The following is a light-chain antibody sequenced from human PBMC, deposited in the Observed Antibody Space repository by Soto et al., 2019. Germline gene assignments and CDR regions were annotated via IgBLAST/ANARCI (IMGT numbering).Light chain of an antibody. CDR2: DAS. CDR1: QSISTW. J-gene: IGKJ4*01. CDR3: QQRSNWPPGLT. Sequence: DIQMTQSPSTLSAFVGDRVTITCRASQSISTWLAWYQQKPGKAPKLLIYDASSLESGVPSRFSGSGSGTEFTLTISSLQPEGFAVYYCQQRSNWPPGLTFGGGTKVEIK. V-gene: IGKV1-5*01.